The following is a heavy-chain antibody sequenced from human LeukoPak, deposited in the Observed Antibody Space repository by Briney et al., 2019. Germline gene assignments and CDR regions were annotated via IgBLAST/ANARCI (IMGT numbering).Heavy chain of an antibody. CDR2: ISNDGSNK. J-gene: IGHJ4*02. CDR1: GFTFSSYG. CDR3: AREDHSNYNY. Sequence: GRSLRLSCAASGFTFSSYGMHWVRQAPGKGLEWVALISNDGSNKYYADSVRGRFTISRDNSKNTLYLQMNSLRAEDTAVYYCAREDHSNYNYWGQGTLVTVSS. V-gene: IGHV3-30*03. D-gene: IGHD4-11*01.